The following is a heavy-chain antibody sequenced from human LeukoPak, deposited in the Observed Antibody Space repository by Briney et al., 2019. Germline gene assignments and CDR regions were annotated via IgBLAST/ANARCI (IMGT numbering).Heavy chain of an antibody. CDR1: GGSISSGGYY. V-gene: IGHV4-31*03. CDR2: IYYSGST. J-gene: IGHJ1*01. CDR3: ARAPRSMAEYFQH. Sequence: SETLSLTCTVSGGSISSGGYYWSWIRQHPGKGLEWIGYIYYSGSTYYNPSLKSRVTISVDTSKNQFSLKLSSVTAADTAVYYCARAPRSMAEYFQHWGQGTLVTVSS. D-gene: IGHD6-6*01.